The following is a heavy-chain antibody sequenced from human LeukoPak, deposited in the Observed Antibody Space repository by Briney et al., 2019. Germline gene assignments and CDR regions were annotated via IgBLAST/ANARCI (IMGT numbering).Heavy chain of an antibody. CDR1: GLTVSSNY. CDR3: ARDRDYYYGMDV. V-gene: IGHV3-53*01. Sequence: GCPRLSPAASGLTVSSNYMSWVRPAPGKRLGWVSVVYSGGSTYYADSAQGRFTISRDNSKNTLYLQMNSLRAEDTAVYYCARDRDYYYGMDVWGQGTTVTVSS. J-gene: IGHJ6*02. CDR2: VYSGGST. D-gene: IGHD3-10*01.